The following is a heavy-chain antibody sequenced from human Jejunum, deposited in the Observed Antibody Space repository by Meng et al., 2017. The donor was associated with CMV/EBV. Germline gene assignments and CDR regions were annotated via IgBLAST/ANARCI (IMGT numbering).Heavy chain of an antibody. CDR2: IYYTVTS. V-gene: IGHV4-59*02. Sequence: GDSVSSSYWHWLRQSPGKGLEWIGYIYYTVTSNYNPSLKSRATLSVDTSKNQISLRLTSVTAADTAVYYCARGRYCSSTSCFPFEHWGQGALVTVSS. CDR3: ARGRYCSSTSCFPFEH. D-gene: IGHD2-2*01. J-gene: IGHJ4*02. CDR1: GDSVSSSY.